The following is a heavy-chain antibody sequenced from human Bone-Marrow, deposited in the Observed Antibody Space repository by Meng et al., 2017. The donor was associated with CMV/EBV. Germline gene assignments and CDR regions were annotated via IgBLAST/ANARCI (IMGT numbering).Heavy chain of an antibody. CDR3: AHYDSSGLHAFDV. V-gene: IGHV3-74*01. Sequence: GESLKISCAASGFSFSSYWMHWVRQGPGKGLVWVSRINSDGSTTTYADFVKGRFTISGDNAKNTLFLQMNSLRAEDTAVYYCAHYDSSGLHAFDVWGQGTMVTVSS. CDR2: INSDGSTT. J-gene: IGHJ3*01. CDR1: GFSFSSYW. D-gene: IGHD3-22*01.